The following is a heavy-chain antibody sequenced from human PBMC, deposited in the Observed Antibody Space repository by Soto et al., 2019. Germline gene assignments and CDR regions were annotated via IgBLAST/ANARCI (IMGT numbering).Heavy chain of an antibody. J-gene: IGHJ3*02. D-gene: IGHD3-10*01. Sequence: SETLSLTCTVAGCSISSYYWSWIRQPPGKGLEWIGYIYYSGSTNYNPSLKSRVTISVDTSKNQFSLKLSSVTAADTAVYYCARDSTYYGSGSPLGAFDIWGQGTMVTVSS. CDR2: IYYSGST. CDR1: GCSISSYY. V-gene: IGHV4-59*01. CDR3: ARDSTYYGSGSPLGAFDI.